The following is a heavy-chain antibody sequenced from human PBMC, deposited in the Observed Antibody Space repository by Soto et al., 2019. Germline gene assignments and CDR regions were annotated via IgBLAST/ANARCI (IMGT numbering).Heavy chain of an antibody. J-gene: IGHJ3*02. Sequence: GGSLRLSCAASGFTFSSYAMRWVRQAPGKGLEWVSAISGRGGSTYYADSVRGRFTISRDNSKNTLYLEKHRRRAEDTAVYFCAKEASLEWLTAFEIWGKLKMVTVSS. CDR3: AKEASLEWLTAFEI. D-gene: IGHD3-3*01. CDR1: GFTFSSYA. V-gene: IGHV3-23*01. CDR2: ISGRGGST.